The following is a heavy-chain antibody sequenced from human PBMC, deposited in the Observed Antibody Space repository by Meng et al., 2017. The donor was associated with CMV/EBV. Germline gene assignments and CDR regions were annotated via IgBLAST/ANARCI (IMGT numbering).Heavy chain of an antibody. J-gene: IGHJ6*02. Sequence: GGSLRLSCAASGFTFSDYYMSWIRQAPGKGLEWVSVIYSGGSTYYADSVKGRFTISRDNSKNTLYLQMNSLRAEDTAVYYCARDGQGSYDFWSGYYKQYYGMDVWGQGTTVTVSS. CDR2: IYSGGST. D-gene: IGHD3-3*01. V-gene: IGHV3-53*01. CDR1: GFTFSDYY. CDR3: ARDGQGSYDFWSGYYKQYYGMDV.